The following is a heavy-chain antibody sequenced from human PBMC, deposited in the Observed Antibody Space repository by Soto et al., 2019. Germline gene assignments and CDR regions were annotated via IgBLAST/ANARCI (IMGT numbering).Heavy chain of an antibody. V-gene: IGHV3-21*01. CDR3: ARDNGSHYYGSGSNFDY. D-gene: IGHD3-10*01. J-gene: IGHJ4*02. CDR1: GFTFSSYS. CDR2: ISSSSSYI. Sequence: GGSLRLSCAASGFTFSSYSMNWVRQAPGKGLEWVSSISSSSSYIYYADSVKGRFTISRDSAKNSLYLQMNSLRAEDTAVYYCARDNGSHYYGSGSNFDYWGQGTLVTVSS.